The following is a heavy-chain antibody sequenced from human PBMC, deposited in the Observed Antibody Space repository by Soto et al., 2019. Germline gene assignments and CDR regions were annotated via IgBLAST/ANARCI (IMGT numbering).Heavy chain of an antibody. CDR1: GYTFTSYH. V-gene: IGHV1-18*01. CDR3: ARDGPPPDY. CDR2: ISAYNVNT. J-gene: IGHJ4*02. Sequence: QVQLVQSGAEVKKPGASVKVSCKTSGYTFTSYHISWVRQAPGQGLDWMGWISAYNVNTNYAQTLQGRVTMTTDTSTSTADMELRSLGSDETAVYYCARDGPPPDYWGQGTLVTVSS.